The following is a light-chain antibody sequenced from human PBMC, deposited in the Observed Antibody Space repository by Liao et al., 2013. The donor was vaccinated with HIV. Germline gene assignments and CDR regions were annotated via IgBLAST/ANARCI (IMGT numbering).Light chain of an antibody. J-gene: IGLJ3*02. Sequence: SYELTQPPSVSVAPGKTARITCGGNKIGTTSVHWYQQKSGQAPVLVIFYDSARPSGIPERFSGTNSADTATLTISRVEVGDEAEYYCQAWDSSRDHQVFGGGTKLTVL. CDR2: YDS. V-gene: IGLV3-21*04. CDR1: KIGTTS. CDR3: QAWDSSRDHQV.